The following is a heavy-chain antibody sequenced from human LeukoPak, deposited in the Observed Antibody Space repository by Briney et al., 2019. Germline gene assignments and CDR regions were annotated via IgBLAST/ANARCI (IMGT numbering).Heavy chain of an antibody. Sequence: GGSLRLSCEAPGFIFSNYAMHWVRQAPGKGLEWAAVMSYDGRNKYYADSVKGRFTISRDNSKNTLYLQMNSLRAEDTAVYYCAKDLLDIVVVVAATEGNYFDYWGQGTLVTVSS. CDR1: GFIFSNYA. CDR3: AKDLLDIVVVVAATEGNYFDY. J-gene: IGHJ4*02. D-gene: IGHD2-15*01. CDR2: MSYDGRNK. V-gene: IGHV3-30*04.